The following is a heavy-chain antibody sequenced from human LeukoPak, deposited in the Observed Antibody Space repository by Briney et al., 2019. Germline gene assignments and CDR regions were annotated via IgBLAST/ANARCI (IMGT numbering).Heavy chain of an antibody. Sequence: ASVKVSCKASGYTFTGYYMHWVRQAPGQGLEWMGWINPNSGGTNYAQKFQGRVTMTRDTSISTAYMELSRLRSDDTAVYYCARDLPGGSGLPLSDYWGQGTLVTVSS. CDR3: ARDLPGGSGLPLSDY. CDR1: GYTFTGYY. CDR2: INPNSGGT. V-gene: IGHV1-2*02. J-gene: IGHJ4*02. D-gene: IGHD2-15*01.